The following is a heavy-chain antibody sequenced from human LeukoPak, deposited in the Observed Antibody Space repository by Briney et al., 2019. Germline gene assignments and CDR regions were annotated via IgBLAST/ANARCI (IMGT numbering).Heavy chain of an antibody. D-gene: IGHD3-3*01. Sequence: GGSLRLSCAASGFTFSSNGMNWVRQAPGKGLEWVSSISSSSSYIYYADSVKGRFTISRDNAKNSLYLQMNSLRAEDTAVYYCARGEYYDFWSGYYTGIDYWGQGTLVTVSS. CDR1: GFTFSSNG. J-gene: IGHJ4*02. V-gene: IGHV3-21*01. CDR3: ARGEYYDFWSGYYTGIDY. CDR2: ISSSSSYI.